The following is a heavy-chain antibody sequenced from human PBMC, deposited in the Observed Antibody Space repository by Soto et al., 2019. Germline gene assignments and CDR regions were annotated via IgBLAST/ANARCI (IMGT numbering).Heavy chain of an antibody. CDR2: INPSGGST. V-gene: IGHV1-46*01. J-gene: IGHJ2*01. Sequence: QVQLVQSGAEVKKPGASVKVSCKASGYTFTSYYMYWVRQAPGQGLEWMGIINPSGGSTSYAQKFQGRVTMTRHTSTSTVYMELSSLRSEDTTVYYCAGVLTGLGWYFDLWGRGTLVTVSS. CDR1: GYTFTSYY. D-gene: IGHD3-16*01. CDR3: AGVLTGLGWYFDL.